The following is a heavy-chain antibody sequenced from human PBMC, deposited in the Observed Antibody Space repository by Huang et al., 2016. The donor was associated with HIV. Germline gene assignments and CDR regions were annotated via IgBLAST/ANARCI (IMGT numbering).Heavy chain of an antibody. CDR2: MNPNSGNT. CDR1: GYTFRNYD. Sequence: QVQLVQSGAEVKKPGASVKVSCKASGYTFRNYDINWVRQAPGQGLEWMGWMNPNSGNTGYERKFQGRVTMTRSTSISTAYMELSRLRFEDTAVYYCATLPPVNYGRSGGRVRDYWGQGSLVTVSS. V-gene: IGHV1-8*01. CDR3: ATLPPVNYGRSGGRVRDY. D-gene: IGHD2-15*01. J-gene: IGHJ4*02.